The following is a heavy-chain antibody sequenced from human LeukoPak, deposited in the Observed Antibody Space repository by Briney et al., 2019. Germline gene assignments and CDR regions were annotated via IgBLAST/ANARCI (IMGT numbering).Heavy chain of an antibody. CDR3: ARDLSRGSGSQVFDY. Sequence: GASVKVSCKASGYTFTGYYMHWVRQAPGQGLEWMGWINPNSGGTNYAQKFQGRVTMTRDTSISTAYMELSRLRSDDTAVYYCARDLSRGSGSQVFDYWGQGTLVTVSS. CDR2: INPNSGGT. D-gene: IGHD3-10*01. CDR1: GYTFTGYY. J-gene: IGHJ4*02. V-gene: IGHV1-2*02.